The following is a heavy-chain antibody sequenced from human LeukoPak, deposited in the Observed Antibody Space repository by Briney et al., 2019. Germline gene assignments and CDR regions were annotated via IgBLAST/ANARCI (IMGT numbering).Heavy chain of an antibody. V-gene: IGHV4-4*07. D-gene: IGHD6-19*01. Sequence: SETLSLTCTVSSGSINSYYWSWIRQPAGKGLEWIGRIYSSGSTNYNPSLKSRVTMSVDTSKNQFSLKLSSVTAADTAVYFCARGSSGWYSIDYWGQGTLVTVSS. J-gene: IGHJ4*02. CDR3: ARGSSGWYSIDY. CDR1: SGSINSYY. CDR2: IYSSGST.